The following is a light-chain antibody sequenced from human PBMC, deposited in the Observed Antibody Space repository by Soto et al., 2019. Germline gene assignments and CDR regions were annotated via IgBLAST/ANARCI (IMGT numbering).Light chain of an antibody. J-gene: IGKJ1*01. V-gene: IGKV3-20*01. CDR2: GAS. Sequence: EIVLTQSPGTLSVSPGERGTLSCRASQIVSKNDLAWYQQKPGQSPRILIYGASNRAPDIPDRFSGSESGTEVTLTISRVEPEDSAVYYCQQYGNSPWTFGQGTKVEIK. CDR1: QIVSKND. CDR3: QQYGNSPWT.